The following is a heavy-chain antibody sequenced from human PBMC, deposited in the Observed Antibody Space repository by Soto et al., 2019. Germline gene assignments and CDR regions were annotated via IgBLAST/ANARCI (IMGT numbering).Heavy chain of an antibody. V-gene: IGHV1-2*02. Sequence: ASVKVSCKASGYTFTGYYMHWVRQAPGQGLEWMGWINPNSGGTNYAQKFQGRVTMTRDTSISTAYMELSRLRSDDTAVYYCARELNAYSKQNYYYYGMDVWGQGTTVTVSS. J-gene: IGHJ6*02. D-gene: IGHD4-4*01. CDR2: INPNSGGT. CDR3: ARELNAYSKQNYYYYGMDV. CDR1: GYTFTGYY.